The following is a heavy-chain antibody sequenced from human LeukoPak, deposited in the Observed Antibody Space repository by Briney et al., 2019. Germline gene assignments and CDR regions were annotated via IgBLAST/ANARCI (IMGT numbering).Heavy chain of an antibody. Sequence: ASVKVCCKASGYTFTGYYMRLVRQAPGQGLEWMGWINPNSGGTNYAQKFQGRVTMTRDTAISTAYMELSRLRSDDTAVYYCATEGIAVAGTGSNGVGYAFDIWGQGTMVTVSS. D-gene: IGHD6-19*01. CDR1: GYTFTGYY. CDR2: INPNSGGT. J-gene: IGHJ3*02. V-gene: IGHV1-2*02. CDR3: ATEGIAVAGTGSNGVGYAFDI.